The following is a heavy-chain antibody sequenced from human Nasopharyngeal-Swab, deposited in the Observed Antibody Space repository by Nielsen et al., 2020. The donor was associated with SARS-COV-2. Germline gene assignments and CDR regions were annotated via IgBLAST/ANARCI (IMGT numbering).Heavy chain of an antibody. Sequence: SVKVSCKASGGTFSSYAISWVRQAPGQGLEWMGGIIPIFGTANYAQKFQGRVTITADESTSTAYMELSSLRSEDTAVYYCARAQSGYSYGLFGDYWGQGTLVTVSS. D-gene: IGHD5-18*01. CDR2: IIPIFGTA. V-gene: IGHV1-69*13. CDR3: ARAQSGYSYGLFGDY. CDR1: GGTFSSYA. J-gene: IGHJ4*02.